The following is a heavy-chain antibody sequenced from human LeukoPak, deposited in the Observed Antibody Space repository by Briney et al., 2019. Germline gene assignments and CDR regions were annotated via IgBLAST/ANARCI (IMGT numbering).Heavy chain of an antibody. Sequence: GGSLRLSCAGSGFTFSSYWMHWDRQAPGKGLMWFSRINSDGSSTSYADSGKGRFTISRDNAKNTLYLQMNSLRAEDTAVYYCAREGWGAVAGEKDAFDIWGQGTMVTVSS. CDR2: INSDGSST. J-gene: IGHJ3*02. CDR1: GFTFSSYW. D-gene: IGHD6-19*01. V-gene: IGHV3-74*01. CDR3: AREGWGAVAGEKDAFDI.